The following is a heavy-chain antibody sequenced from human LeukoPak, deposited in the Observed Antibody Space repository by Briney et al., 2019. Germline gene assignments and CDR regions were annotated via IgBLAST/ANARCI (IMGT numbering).Heavy chain of an antibody. CDR1: GFTFSSYS. J-gene: IGHJ4*02. V-gene: IGHV3-21*01. D-gene: IGHD3-3*01. CDR2: ISTSSIYT. CDR3: ARGAYYDFWSGHQANFDY. Sequence: SGGSLRLSCAASGFTFSSYSMNWVRQAPGKGLEWVSSISTSSIYTYYADSVKGRLTISRDNSKNTLFLQMNSLRAEDTAVYYCARGAYYDFWSGHQANFDYWGQGTLVTVSS.